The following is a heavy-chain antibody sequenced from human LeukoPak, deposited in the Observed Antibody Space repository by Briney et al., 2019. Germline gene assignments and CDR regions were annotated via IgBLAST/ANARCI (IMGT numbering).Heavy chain of an antibody. J-gene: IGHJ4*02. D-gene: IGHD2-15*01. CDR3: ARDLSHCSGGSCYSAHFDY. CDR2: INTDMSST. Sequence: GGSLRLSCAAAGFTFSDYWMHWVRQAPGKGLVWVSRINTDMSSTIYTDSVKGRFTISRDNAKNTLYLQMNSLRAEDTAVYYCARDLSHCSGGSCYSAHFDYWGLGTMVTVSS. CDR1: GFTFSDYW. V-gene: IGHV3-74*01.